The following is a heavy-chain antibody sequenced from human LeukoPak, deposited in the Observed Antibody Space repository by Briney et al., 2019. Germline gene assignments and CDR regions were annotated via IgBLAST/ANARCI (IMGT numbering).Heavy chain of an antibody. J-gene: IGHJ4*02. D-gene: IGHD2-8*01. CDR3: ARDGDDTTNW. Sequence: GGSLRLSCAASDFTVGSNYMTWVRQAPGKGLEWVSVIYSGGKTFYADSVKGRFTISRDDSKNTLYLQMNSLRAEDTAIYYCARDGDDTTNWWGQGTLVTVSS. CDR1: DFTVGSNY. CDR2: IYSGGKT. V-gene: IGHV3-53*01.